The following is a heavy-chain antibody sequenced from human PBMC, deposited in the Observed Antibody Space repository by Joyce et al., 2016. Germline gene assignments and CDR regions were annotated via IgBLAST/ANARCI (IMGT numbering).Heavy chain of an antibody. D-gene: IGHD3-22*01. Sequence: QVQLVDSGGGVVQPGRSLRLFCVASGFTFSNYGLHWVRQAPGKGLEWVAVISYDGSNKYYSDSVKGRFTISRDNSRNTVYLQMNSLRPEETAVYYCAKDCHYSSGYYEGFDYWGQGTLVTVSS. CDR2: ISYDGSNK. V-gene: IGHV3-30*18. CDR3: AKDCHYSSGYYEGFDY. CDR1: GFTFSNYG. J-gene: IGHJ4*02.